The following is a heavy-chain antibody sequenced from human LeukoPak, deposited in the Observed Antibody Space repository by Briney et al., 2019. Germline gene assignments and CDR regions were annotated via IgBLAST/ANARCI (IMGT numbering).Heavy chain of an antibody. D-gene: IGHD5-24*01. Sequence: ASVKVSCKASGYTFTSYGISWVRQAPGQGLEWMGWISAYNGNANYAQKLQGRVTMTTGTSTSTAYMELRSLRSDDTAVYYCARASHRWLQLDYWGQGTLVTVSS. CDR1: GYTFTSYG. J-gene: IGHJ4*02. CDR3: ARASHRWLQLDY. CDR2: ISAYNGNA. V-gene: IGHV1-18*01.